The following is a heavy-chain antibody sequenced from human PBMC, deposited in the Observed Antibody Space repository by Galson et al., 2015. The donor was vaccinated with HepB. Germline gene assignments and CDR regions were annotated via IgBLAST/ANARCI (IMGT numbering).Heavy chain of an antibody. CDR3: ARDKIPREYYFDY. D-gene: IGHD3-10*01. CDR2: INAGNGNT. J-gene: IGHJ4*02. V-gene: IGHV1-3*01. Sequence: SVKVSCKASGYTFTSYAMHWVRQAPGQRLEWMGWINAGNGNTKYSQKFQGRVTITRDTSASTAYMELSSLRSEDTAVYYCARDKIPREYYFDYWGQGTLVTVSS. CDR1: GYTFTSYA.